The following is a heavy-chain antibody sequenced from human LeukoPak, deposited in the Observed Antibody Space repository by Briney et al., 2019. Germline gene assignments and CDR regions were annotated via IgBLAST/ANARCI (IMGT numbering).Heavy chain of an antibody. D-gene: IGHD3/OR15-3a*01. CDR1: GGSISSGGYY. CDR3: ARQTGSGLFILP. J-gene: IGHJ4*02. CDR2: IYPSGRT. V-gene: IGHV4-61*02. Sequence: PSETLSLTCTVSGGSISSGGYYWTWIRQPAGKGLEWIGRIYPSGRTNYSPSLKSRVTISVDTSKNQFSLRLTSVTAADTAVYYCARQTGSGLFILPGGQGTLVTVSS.